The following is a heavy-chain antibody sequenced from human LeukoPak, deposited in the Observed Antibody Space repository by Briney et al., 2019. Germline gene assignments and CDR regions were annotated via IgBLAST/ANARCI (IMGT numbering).Heavy chain of an antibody. CDR2: VSSGFHA. CDR1: GFTLGSHD. CDR3: VREARGYHYTYFDY. Sequence: GGSLRLSCTASGFTLGSHDMHWVRQIPRQGLEWAAAVSSGFHAFFADSVQGRFTVSREDARNSLYLQMNSLRAGDTAVYYCVREARGYHYTYFDYWGQGTLVTVSS. J-gene: IGHJ4*02. D-gene: IGHD5-18*01. V-gene: IGHV3-13*01.